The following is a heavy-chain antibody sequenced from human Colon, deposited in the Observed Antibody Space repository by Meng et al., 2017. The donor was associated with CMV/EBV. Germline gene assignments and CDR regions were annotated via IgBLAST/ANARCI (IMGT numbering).Heavy chain of an antibody. CDR3: ARDWSSNYYFDS. Sequence: SETLSLTCAVYNGSFTAYYWSWIRQAPGKGLEWIGEINHRGNTYFNPSLKSRVIISIDTSKNQFSLKLNSVTAADTAIYYCARDWSSNYYFDSWGQGMLVTVS. D-gene: IGHD2-8*02. V-gene: IGHV4-34*01. CDR1: NGSFTAYY. J-gene: IGHJ4*02. CDR2: INHRGNT.